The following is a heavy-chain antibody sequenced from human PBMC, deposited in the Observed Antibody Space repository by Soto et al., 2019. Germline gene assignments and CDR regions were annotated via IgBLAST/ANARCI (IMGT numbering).Heavy chain of an antibody. D-gene: IGHD6-6*01. CDR3: ARQLAARPHY. J-gene: IGHJ4*02. CDR1: GGSISSSSYY. Sequence: SETLSLTCTVSGGSISSSSYYWGWIRQPPGKGLEWIGSIYYSGSTYYNPSLKSRVTISVDTSKNQFSLKLSSVTAADTAVYYCARQLAARPHYWGQGTLVTVSS. V-gene: IGHV4-39*01. CDR2: IYYSGST.